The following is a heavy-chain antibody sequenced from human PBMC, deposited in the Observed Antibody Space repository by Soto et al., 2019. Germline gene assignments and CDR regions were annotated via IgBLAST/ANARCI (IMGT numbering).Heavy chain of an antibody. D-gene: IGHD2-15*01. Sequence: ASVKVSCKASGYTFTKYALHWARQAPGQRLEWMGWINAGNGNTKYSQKFQGRVTITRDTSASTSYMQLSSLRSEDTAVYYCARGEGYCSGGTCYRWFDPWGQGTLVTVSS. CDR1: GYTFTKYA. V-gene: IGHV1-3*01. CDR3: ARGEGYCSGGTCYRWFDP. CDR2: INAGNGNT. J-gene: IGHJ5*02.